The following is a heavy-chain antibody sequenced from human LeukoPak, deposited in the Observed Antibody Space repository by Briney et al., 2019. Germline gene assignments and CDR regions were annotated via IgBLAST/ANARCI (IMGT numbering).Heavy chain of an antibody. CDR3: ARDRPPYYYDSSGPSFDY. D-gene: IGHD3-22*01. Sequence: GASVKVSCKASGGNFNSYAISWVRQAPGQGLEWMGRIIPILGTTNYAQKFQGRVTITTDESTSTAYMEVRSLRSEDTAVYYCARDRPPYYYDSSGPSFDYWGQGTLVTVSS. V-gene: IGHV1-69*11. J-gene: IGHJ4*02. CDR1: GGNFNSYA. CDR2: IIPILGTT.